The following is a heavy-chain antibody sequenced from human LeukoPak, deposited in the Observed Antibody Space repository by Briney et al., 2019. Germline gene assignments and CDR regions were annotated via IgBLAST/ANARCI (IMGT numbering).Heavy chain of an antibody. J-gene: IGHJ4*02. D-gene: IGHD5-18*01. Sequence: GGSLRLSCAASGFIFINYAMHWVRQAPGKGLEYVSAIGGNGDTSYYADSVKGRFTISRDNSKNTVYLQMGSLRTEDMAVYYCATRHEYSYPYWGQGTLVTVSS. V-gene: IGHV3-64*02. CDR1: GFIFINYA. CDR3: ATRHEYSYPY. CDR2: IGGNGDTS.